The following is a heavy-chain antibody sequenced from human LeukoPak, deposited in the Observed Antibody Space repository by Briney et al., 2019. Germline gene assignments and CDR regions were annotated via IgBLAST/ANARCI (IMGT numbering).Heavy chain of an antibody. Sequence: GASVKVSCKASGGTFISYTISWGRQAPGQGLEWMGRIIPILGIANYAQKLQGRVTITADKSTSTAYMELSSLRSEDTAVYYCARTAGAVVWYYYMDVWGKGTTVTVSS. CDR2: IIPILGIA. V-gene: IGHV1-69*02. D-gene: IGHD2-2*01. J-gene: IGHJ6*03. CDR3: ARTAGAVVWYYYMDV. CDR1: GGTFISYT.